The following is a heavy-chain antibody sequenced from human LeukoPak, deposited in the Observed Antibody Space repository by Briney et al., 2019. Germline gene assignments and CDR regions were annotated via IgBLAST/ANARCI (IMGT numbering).Heavy chain of an antibody. CDR2: IKQDGSEK. V-gene: IGHV3-7*01. Sequence: PGGSLRLSCAISGFTITTSWMSWFRQAPGKGLEWVANIKQDGSEKYYVDSVKGRFTISRDNAENSLYLQMNSLRAEDTAVYYCARAPGIAVAGRGAGYYYYYMDVWGKGTTVTVSS. D-gene: IGHD6-19*01. CDR1: GFTITTSW. CDR3: ARAPGIAVAGRGAGYYYYYMDV. J-gene: IGHJ6*03.